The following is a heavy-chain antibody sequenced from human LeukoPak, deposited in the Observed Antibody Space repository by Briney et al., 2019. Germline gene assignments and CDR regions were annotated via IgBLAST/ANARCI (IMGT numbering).Heavy chain of an antibody. V-gene: IGHV1-2*02. CDR1: GYTFTGYY. D-gene: IGHD5-18*01. J-gene: IGHJ4*02. CDR2: INPNSGGT. Sequence: GASVKVSCKASGYTFTGYYMHWVRQAPGHGLVWMGWINPNSGGTNYAQKFQGRVTMTRDTSISTAYMELSRLRSDDTAVYYCASPAMVTSGVFSYDYWGQGTLVTVSS. CDR3: ASPAMVTSGVFSYDY.